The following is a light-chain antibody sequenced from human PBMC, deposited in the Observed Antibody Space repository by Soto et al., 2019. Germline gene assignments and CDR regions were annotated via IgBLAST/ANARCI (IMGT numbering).Light chain of an antibody. V-gene: IGLV2-14*01. Sequence: QSALTQPASVSGSPGQSITISCTGTSSDVGGYNSVSWYQQHPGKAPKLVIYEVTNRPSGISNRFSGSKSGNTASLTISGLQAEDEAHYYCSSFTSKSTLIFGGGTKVTVL. J-gene: IGLJ2*01. CDR1: SSDVGGYNS. CDR2: EVT. CDR3: SSFTSKSTLI.